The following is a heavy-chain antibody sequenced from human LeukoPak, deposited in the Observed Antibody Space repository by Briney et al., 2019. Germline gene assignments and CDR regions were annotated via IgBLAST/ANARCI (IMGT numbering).Heavy chain of an antibody. CDR1: GYSFTSYW. V-gene: IGHV5-51*01. Sequence: GESLKISCKGSGYSFTSYWIGWVRQMPGKGLEWMGIIYPGYSDTRYSPSFQGQVTISADKSISTAYLQWSSLKASDTAMYYCAKARVTMVRGVISATYFDYWGQGTLVTVSS. D-gene: IGHD3-10*01. CDR3: AKARVTMVRGVISATYFDY. CDR2: IYPGYSDT. J-gene: IGHJ4*02.